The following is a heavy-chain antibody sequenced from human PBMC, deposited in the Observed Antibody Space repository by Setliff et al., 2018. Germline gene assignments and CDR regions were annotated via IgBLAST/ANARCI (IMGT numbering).Heavy chain of an antibody. J-gene: IGHJ4*02. V-gene: IGHV1-8*02. CDR1: GYTFTSYD. CDR2: MNPNSGNT. D-gene: IGHD5-18*01. Sequence: ASVKVSCKASGYTFTSYDINWVRQATGQGLEWMGWMNPNSGNTGYAQKFQGRVTMTRNTPISTAYMELSSLRAEDTAVYYCARRVGSVGIQLPDYWGQGTLVTVS. CDR3: ARRVGSVGIQLPDY.